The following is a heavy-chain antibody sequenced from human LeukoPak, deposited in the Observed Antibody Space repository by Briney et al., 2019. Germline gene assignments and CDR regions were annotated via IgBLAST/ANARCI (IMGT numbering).Heavy chain of an antibody. CDR3: ARFRPLAYYDFWSGPLEGYYYGMDV. CDR2: ISSSSSYI. Sequence: GGSLRLSCAASGFTFSSYSMNWVRQAPGKGLEWVSSISSSSSYIYYADSVKGRFTISRDNAKNSLYLQMNSLRAEDTAVYYCARFRPLAYYDFWSGPLEGYYYGMDVWGQGTTVTVSS. D-gene: IGHD3-3*01. CDR1: GFTFSSYS. J-gene: IGHJ6*02. V-gene: IGHV3-21*01.